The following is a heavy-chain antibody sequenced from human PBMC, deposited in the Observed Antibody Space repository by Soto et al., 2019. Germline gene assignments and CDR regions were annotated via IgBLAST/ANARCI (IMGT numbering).Heavy chain of an antibody. Sequence: GGSLRLSCAASGFTFSSYAMSWVRQAPGKGLQWVSFISNSGGSTYFADSVKGRFTISIDNSKNTLYLQVNSLRADDTAVYYCAKGGSSWSYFDYWGQGTLVTVS. J-gene: IGHJ4*02. CDR1: GFTFSSYA. CDR3: AKGGSSWSYFDY. V-gene: IGHV3-23*01. CDR2: ISNSGGST. D-gene: IGHD6-13*01.